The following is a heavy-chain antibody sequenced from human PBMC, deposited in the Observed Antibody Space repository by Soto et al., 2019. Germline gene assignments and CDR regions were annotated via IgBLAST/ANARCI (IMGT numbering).Heavy chain of an antibody. D-gene: IGHD5-18*01. Sequence: EVQLVASGGGLVLPGGSLRLSCEGSGFTFSEFWMTWVRQAPGKGLEWVANIASDGSEQYYVDSAKGRFTISRDNAKNSLFLQMNSLRAEDTAVYYCATDNTDVVTYGGQGTLVTVSS. CDR2: IASDGSEQ. V-gene: IGHV3-7*04. J-gene: IGHJ4*02. CDR3: ATDNTDVVTY. CDR1: GFTFSEFW.